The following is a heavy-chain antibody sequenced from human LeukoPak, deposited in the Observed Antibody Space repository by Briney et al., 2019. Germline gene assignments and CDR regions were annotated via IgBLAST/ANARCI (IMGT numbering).Heavy chain of an antibody. J-gene: IGHJ3*02. V-gene: IGHV4-28*03. CDR3: ARDGVTSYAFDI. D-gene: IGHD4-11*01. CDR1: GYSISSSNW. Sequence: PSETLSLTCAVSGYSISSSNWWGWIRQPPGKGLAWIGYIYYSGSTYYNPSLKSRVTISVDTSKNQFSLKLSSVTAADTAVYYCARDGVTSYAFDIWGQGTMVTVSS. CDR2: IYYSGST.